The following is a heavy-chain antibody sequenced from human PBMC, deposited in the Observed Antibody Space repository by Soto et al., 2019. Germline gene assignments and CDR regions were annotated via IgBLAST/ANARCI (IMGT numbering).Heavy chain of an antibody. V-gene: IGHV3-23*01. D-gene: IGHD2-15*01. CDR1: GFTFSSYA. J-gene: IGHJ4*02. CDR3: AKRRGAGGHFDY. CDR2: VVXIXGXX. Sequence: GSLRLSCAASGFTFSSYAMGWVRQGLGKGLEWVAVVXIXGXXXYXXSVRGRFTISRDNSKNTLSLQMNSLTAEDTAVYFCAKRRGAGGHFDYWGQGALVTVSS.